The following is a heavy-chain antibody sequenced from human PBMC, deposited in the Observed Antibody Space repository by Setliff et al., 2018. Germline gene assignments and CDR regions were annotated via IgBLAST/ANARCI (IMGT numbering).Heavy chain of an antibody. J-gene: IGHJ6*03. V-gene: IGHV1-69*10. CDR1: GGAFTSHG. Sequence: GASVKVSCKVSGGAFTSHGVSWVRQAPGQGLEWMGGIIPLSDITSYAQTLQGRVTITADKSTNTVNMELSSLRSEDTAVYYCAREGVDTRSSTDYRYYMDVWGKGTTVTVSS. CDR3: AREGVDTRSSTDYRYYMDV. D-gene: IGHD5-18*01. CDR2: IIPLSDIT.